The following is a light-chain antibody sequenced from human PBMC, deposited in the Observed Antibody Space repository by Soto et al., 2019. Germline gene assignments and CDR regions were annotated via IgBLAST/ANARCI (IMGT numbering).Light chain of an antibody. CDR1: SSDIGRYDL. V-gene: IGLV2-23*01. CDR2: EAT. CDR3: CSYAGNRTVCV. Sequence: QSVLTQPASVSGSPGQSITISCTGTSSDIGRYDLVSWYQQYPGNAPKVIIFEATKRPPGVSNRFSGSKSGNTASLRISGLQPEDESVYYCCSYAGNRTVCVFGGGTKLTVL. J-gene: IGLJ3*02.